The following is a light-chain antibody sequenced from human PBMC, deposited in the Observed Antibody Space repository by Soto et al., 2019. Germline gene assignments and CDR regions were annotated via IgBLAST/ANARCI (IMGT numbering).Light chain of an antibody. CDR3: QQYSKWPLT. Sequence: EIVLTQSPGTLSLSPGERATLSCRSSQSVSSYLAWYQQKPGQAPRLLIYSASTRATGIPARFSGSGSGTEFILTISSLQSEDFAVYYCQQYSKWPLTFGGGTKVDIK. CDR1: QSVSSY. J-gene: IGKJ4*01. V-gene: IGKV3D-15*01. CDR2: SAS.